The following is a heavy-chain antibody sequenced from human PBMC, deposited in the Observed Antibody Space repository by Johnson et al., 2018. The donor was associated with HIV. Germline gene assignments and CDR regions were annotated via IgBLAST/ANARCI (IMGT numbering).Heavy chain of an antibody. CDR3: AKGEAATTVTLDI. CDR1: GFTVSSNY. J-gene: IGHJ3*02. CDR2: IYSGGST. V-gene: IGHV3-66*01. Sequence: VHLVESGGGLVKPGGSLRLSCAASGFTVSSNYMSWVRQAPGKGLEWVSVIYSGGSTYYADSVKGLFTISRDNSKNTLYLQMNSLRAEDTAVYYCAKGEAATTVTLDIWGQGTMVTVSS. D-gene: IGHD4-11*01.